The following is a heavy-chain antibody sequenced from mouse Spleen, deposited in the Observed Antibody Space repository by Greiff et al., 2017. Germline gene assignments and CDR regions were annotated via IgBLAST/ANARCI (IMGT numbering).Heavy chain of an antibody. CDR1: GYTFTSYW. J-gene: IGHJ1*01. CDR2: IDPSDSDT. CDR3: ARGDWNYYGYWYFDV. V-gene: IGHV1-52*01. D-gene: IGHD1-1*01. Sequence: VQLQQSGAELVRPGSSVKLSCKASGYTFTSYWMHWVKQRPIQGLEWIGNIDPSDSDTHYNQKFKDKATLTVDKSSSTAYMQLSSLTSEDSAVYYCARGDWNYYGYWYFDVWGAGTTVTVSS.